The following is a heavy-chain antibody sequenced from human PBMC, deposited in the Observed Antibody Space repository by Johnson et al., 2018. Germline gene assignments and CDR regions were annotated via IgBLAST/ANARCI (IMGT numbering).Heavy chain of an antibody. V-gene: IGHV3-23*04. CDR1: GFRFSNYA. CDR3: AKDLNKLSLSRAFAI. D-gene: IGHD1-1*01. J-gene: IGHJ3*02. CDR2: VSDYRDAA. Sequence: EVQLVESGGGLVQXGGSXRLXCAASGFRFSNYAMSWVRQAPGKGLEWVSTVSDYRDAAYYADSVRGRFTISRDNSKNTVYLQMQSLRAEDTALYYCAKDLNKLSLSRAFAIWGRGTMVTVPS.